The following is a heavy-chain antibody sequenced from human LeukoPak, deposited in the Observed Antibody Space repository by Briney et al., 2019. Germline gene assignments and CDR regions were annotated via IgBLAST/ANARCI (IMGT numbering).Heavy chain of an antibody. V-gene: IGHV4-59*11. CDR3: AREGGFYRPLDY. CDR1: GGSISSHY. D-gene: IGHD3-3*01. CDR2: IFFPAYT. J-gene: IGHJ4*02. Sequence: SETLSLTCTVSGGSISSHYWAWLRQPPGKGLDWIGCIFFPAYTNSNPSLYSRFTISVDHSKNQVSLKLTSVTAADTAVYYCAREGGFYRPLDYSGQGTLVTVSS.